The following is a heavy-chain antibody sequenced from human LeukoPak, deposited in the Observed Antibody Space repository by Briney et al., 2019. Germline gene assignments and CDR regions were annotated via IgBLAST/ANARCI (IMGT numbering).Heavy chain of an antibody. Sequence: PSETLSLTCAVSGGSIGSYYWSWIRQPPGKGLEWIGYIYSSGSTYFNPSLTSRVTISVDTSKNQFSLNLTSVTAADTAVYYCARADYGGNSAAFNIWGQGTMVTVSS. J-gene: IGHJ3*02. CDR3: ARADYGGNSAAFNI. V-gene: IGHV4-59*01. CDR1: GGSIGSYY. D-gene: IGHD4-23*01. CDR2: IYSSGST.